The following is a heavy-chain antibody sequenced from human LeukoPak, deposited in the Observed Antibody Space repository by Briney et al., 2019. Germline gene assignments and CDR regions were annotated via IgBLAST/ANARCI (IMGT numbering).Heavy chain of an antibody. V-gene: IGHV4-59*12. CDR3: ARRRAYDFWSGYYTGWFDP. J-gene: IGHJ5*02. CDR2: IYYSGST. CDR1: GGSISSYY. D-gene: IGHD3-3*01. Sequence: SETLSLTCTVSGGSISSYYWSWIRQPPGKGLEWIGYIYYSGSTNYNPSLKSRVTISVDTSKNQFSLKLSSVTAADTAVYYCARRRAYDFWSGYYTGWFDPWGQGTLVTVSS.